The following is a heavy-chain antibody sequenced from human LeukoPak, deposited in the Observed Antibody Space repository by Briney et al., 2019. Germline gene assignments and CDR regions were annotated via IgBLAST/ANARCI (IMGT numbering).Heavy chain of an antibody. J-gene: IGHJ4*02. V-gene: IGHV4-34*01. Sequence: SETLSLTCAVYGGSFSGYYWSWIRQPPGKGLEWIGEINHSGSTNYNPSLKSRVTISVDTSKNQFSLKLSSVTAADTAVYYCARVVRGVNFDYWGQGTLVTVSS. CDR3: ARVVRGVNFDY. CDR1: GGSFSGYY. D-gene: IGHD3-10*01. CDR2: INHSGST.